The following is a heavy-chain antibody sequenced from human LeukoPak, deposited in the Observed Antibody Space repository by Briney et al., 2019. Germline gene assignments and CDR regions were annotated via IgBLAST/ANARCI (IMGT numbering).Heavy chain of an antibody. Sequence: SVKVSCKASGGIFSSYAISWVRQAPGQGLEWMGGIIPIFGTANYAQKFQGRVTITADESTSTAYMELSSLRSEDTAVYYCAGGWYNWNDGYYYYGMDVWGQGTTVTVSS. D-gene: IGHD1-20*01. V-gene: IGHV1-69*01. CDR2: IIPIFGTA. CDR3: AGGWYNWNDGYYYYGMDV. J-gene: IGHJ6*02. CDR1: GGIFSSYA.